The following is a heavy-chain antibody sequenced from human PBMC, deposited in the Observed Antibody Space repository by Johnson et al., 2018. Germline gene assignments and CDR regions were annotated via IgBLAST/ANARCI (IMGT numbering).Heavy chain of an antibody. Sequence: QVQLVESGGGVVQPGRSLRLSCAASGFTFSSYAMHWVRQAPGKGLEWVAVISHDGNNKYYADSVKGRFTISRDNSKNTLYLQMNSLRAEDTAVYYCARDKGEMATVFSVFDIWGQGTMVTVSS. CDR1: GFTFSSYA. V-gene: IGHV3-30-3*01. CDR3: ARDKGEMATVFSVFDI. D-gene: IGHD5-24*01. CDR2: ISHDGNNK. J-gene: IGHJ3*02.